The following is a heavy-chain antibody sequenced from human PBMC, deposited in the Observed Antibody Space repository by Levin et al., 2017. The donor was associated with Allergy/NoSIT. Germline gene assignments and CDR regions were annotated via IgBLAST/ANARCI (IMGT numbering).Heavy chain of an antibody. Sequence: GESLKISCAASGFTFSSYGMHWVRQAPGKGLEWVAVISYDGSNKYYADSVKGRFTISRDNSKNTLYLQMNSLRAEDTAVYYCAKVYGLYLRGQLVPFYFDYWGQGTLVTVSS. D-gene: IGHD6-13*01. CDR2: ISYDGSNK. J-gene: IGHJ4*02. V-gene: IGHV3-30*18. CDR1: GFTFSSYG. CDR3: AKVYGLYLRGQLVPFYFDY.